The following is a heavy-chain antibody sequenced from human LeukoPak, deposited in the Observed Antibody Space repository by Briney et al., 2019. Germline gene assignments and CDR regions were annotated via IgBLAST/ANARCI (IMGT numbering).Heavy chain of an antibody. Sequence: AGSLSLSCAASGFTFSDNYWRRLGQAPGNGLKWVSYLSSSSSYTNYADSVKGRFTISRDNAKNSLYLQMNSLRAEDTAVYYCATNYDILTGSPKDDAFDIWGQGTMVTVSS. V-gene: IGHV3-11*03. CDR2: LSSSSSYT. CDR3: ATNYDILTGSPKDDAFDI. D-gene: IGHD3-9*01. CDR1: GFTFSDNY. J-gene: IGHJ3*02.